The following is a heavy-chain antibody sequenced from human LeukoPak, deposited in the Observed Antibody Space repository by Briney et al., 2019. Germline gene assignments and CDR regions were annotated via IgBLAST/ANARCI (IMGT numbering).Heavy chain of an antibody. Sequence: GASVKVSCKASGYTFTSYDINWVRQATGQGREWMGGMNPNSCNTGYAQKFQGRVTMTRNTSISTAYMELSSLRSEDTAVYYCARGQMLWPGYWGQGTLVTVSS. CDR1: GYTFTSYD. V-gene: IGHV1-8*01. D-gene: IGHD2-2*01. J-gene: IGHJ4*02. CDR2: MNPNSCNT. CDR3: ARGQMLWPGY.